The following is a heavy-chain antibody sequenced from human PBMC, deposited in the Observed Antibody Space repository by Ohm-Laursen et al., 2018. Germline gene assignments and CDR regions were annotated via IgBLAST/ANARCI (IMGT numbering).Heavy chain of an antibody. CDR3: ARGRCGGDCYD. Sequence: SLRLSCAASGFALSSYGMNWLRQAPGKGLEWVSYISDSGKYIYYADSVKGRFTISRDSAKNSLYLQMNSLRDEDTAMYYCARGRCGGDCYDWGQGILVTVSS. V-gene: IGHV3-21*01. CDR1: GFALSSYG. CDR2: ISDSGKYI. J-gene: IGHJ4*02. D-gene: IGHD2-21*02.